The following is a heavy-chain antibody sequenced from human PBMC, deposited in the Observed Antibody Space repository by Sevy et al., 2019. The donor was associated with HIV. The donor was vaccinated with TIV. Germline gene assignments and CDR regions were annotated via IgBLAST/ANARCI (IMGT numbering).Heavy chain of an antibody. CDR2: IDFSSRYI. V-gene: IGHV3-21*01. Sequence: GGSLRLSCAASGFTFSHYCMNWVRQAPGKRLEWVSSIDFSSRYIYYADSVKGRFTISRDNAKNSLFLQMNSLRAEDTAVYYCAREPETNSYGFIGTLDSWGQGALVTVSS. J-gene: IGHJ4*02. CDR3: AREPETNSYGFIGTLDS. D-gene: IGHD5-18*01. CDR1: GFTFSHYC.